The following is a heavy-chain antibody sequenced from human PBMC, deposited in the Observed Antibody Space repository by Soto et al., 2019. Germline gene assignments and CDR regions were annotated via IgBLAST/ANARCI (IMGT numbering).Heavy chain of an antibody. D-gene: IGHD3-16*01. J-gene: IGHJ4*02. V-gene: IGHV4-59*11. CDR2: ISYSGST. Sequence: PSETRSRTCTVSGGPMSRHYWTWRRQPPGKGLEWIGYISYSGSTYYNPSLKSRVTISADTSRNQFSLKLSSVIAADTAVYYCARADPDASVGYWGQGTLVTVSS. CDR3: ARADPDASVGY. CDR1: GGPMSRHY.